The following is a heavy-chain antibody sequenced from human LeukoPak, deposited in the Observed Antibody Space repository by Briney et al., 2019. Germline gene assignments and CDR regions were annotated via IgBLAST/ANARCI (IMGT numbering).Heavy chain of an antibody. CDR2: ISSSSNYI. J-gene: IGHJ4*02. CDR1: GFSFSSNS. Sequence: PGGSLRLSCAASGFSFSSNSVNWVRQAPGKGLEWVSSISSSSNYIYYADSVKGRFTMSRDNAKNSLYLQMNSLRAEDTAVYYCARDYPYSGYDYGPFDYWGQGTLVTVSS. D-gene: IGHD5-12*01. CDR3: ARDYPYSGYDYGPFDY. V-gene: IGHV3-21*01.